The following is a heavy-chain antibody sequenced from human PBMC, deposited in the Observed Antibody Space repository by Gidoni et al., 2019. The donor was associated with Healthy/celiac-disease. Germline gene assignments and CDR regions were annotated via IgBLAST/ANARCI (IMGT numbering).Heavy chain of an antibody. CDR3: ARVVRGSYWVPLDY. D-gene: IGHD1-26*01. J-gene: IGHJ4*02. Sequence: EVQLVESGGGLVQPGGSLSLSCAASGFTFSDHYIDWVRQAPGKGLEWVGRSRNKANSFTTEYAASVKGRFTISRDDSKNSLYLQMNSLKTEDTAVYYCARVVRGSYWVPLDYWGQGTLVTVSS. V-gene: IGHV3-72*01. CDR2: SRNKANSFTT. CDR1: GFTFSDHY.